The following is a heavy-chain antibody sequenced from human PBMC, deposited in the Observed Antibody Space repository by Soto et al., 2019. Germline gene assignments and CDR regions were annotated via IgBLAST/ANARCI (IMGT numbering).Heavy chain of an antibody. CDR2: ISYDGSNK. V-gene: IGHV3-30*18. J-gene: IGHJ6*02. CDR3: AKDRRQNYYYGMDV. Sequence: QVQLVESGGGVVQPGRSLRLSCAASGFTFSSYGMHWVRQAPVKGLEWVAVISYDGSNKYYADSVKGRFTISRDNSKNTLYLQMNSLRAEDTAVYYCAKDRRQNYYYGMDVWGQGTTVTVSS. CDR1: GFTFSSYG. D-gene: IGHD6-25*01.